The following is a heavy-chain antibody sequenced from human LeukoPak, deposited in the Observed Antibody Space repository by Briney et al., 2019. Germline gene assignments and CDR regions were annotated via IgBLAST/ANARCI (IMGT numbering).Heavy chain of an antibody. V-gene: IGHV3-23*01. Sequence: GGSLRLSCAASGFTFSSCAMSWVRQAPGKGLEWVSAISGSGGSTYYADSVKGRFTISRDNSKNTLYLQMNSLRAEDTAVYYCAKSLSYCSSTSCYSSFDYWGQGTLVTVSS. CDR3: AKSLSYCSSTSCYSSFDY. CDR1: GFTFSSCA. CDR2: ISGSGGST. D-gene: IGHD2-2*01. J-gene: IGHJ4*02.